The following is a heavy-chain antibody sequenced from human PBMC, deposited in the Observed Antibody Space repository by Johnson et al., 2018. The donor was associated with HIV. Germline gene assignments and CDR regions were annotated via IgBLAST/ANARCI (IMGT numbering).Heavy chain of an antibody. CDR2: ISTSGSTL. CDR3: AKCIWGSSLIDAFDI. Sequence: QVQLVESGGGLVKPGGSLRLSCAASGFTFSDYYMSWIRQPPGKGLEWISFISTSGSTLHHADSVKGRFTISRDNAANSLYLQMNSLRVEDTAVYYCAKCIWGSSLIDAFDIWGQGTTVTVSS. CDR1: GFTFSDYY. D-gene: IGHD6-13*01. J-gene: IGHJ3*02. V-gene: IGHV3-11*04.